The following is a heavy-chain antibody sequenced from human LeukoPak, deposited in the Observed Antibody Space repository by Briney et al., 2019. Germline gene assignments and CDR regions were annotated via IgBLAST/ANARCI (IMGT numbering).Heavy chain of an antibody. CDR3: AKGGNYDILTGYCDY. Sequence: PGGSLRLSCAASGFTFSSYAISWVRQAPGKGLEWVSGISGSGGSTYYADSVKGRFTISRDNSKNTLYLQMNRLRVEDTAVYYCAKGGNYDILTGYCDYWGQGTLVTVSS. CDR2: ISGSGGST. D-gene: IGHD3-9*01. V-gene: IGHV3-23*01. J-gene: IGHJ4*02. CDR1: GFTFSSYA.